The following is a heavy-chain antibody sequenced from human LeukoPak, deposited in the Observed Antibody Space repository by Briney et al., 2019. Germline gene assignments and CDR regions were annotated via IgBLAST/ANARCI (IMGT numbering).Heavy chain of an antibody. D-gene: IGHD6-6*01. Sequence: GRSLRLSCVASGFTFTSYGMSWVRQAPGKRLEWVSGISGSGDATYYADSVKGRFTISRDNSKNTLYLQMNSLRAEETAVYYCAKLRGLSSSSENNWFDPWGQGTLVTVSS. CDR1: GFTFTSYG. J-gene: IGHJ5*02. CDR3: AKLRGLSSSSENNWFDP. CDR2: ISGSGDAT. V-gene: IGHV3-23*01.